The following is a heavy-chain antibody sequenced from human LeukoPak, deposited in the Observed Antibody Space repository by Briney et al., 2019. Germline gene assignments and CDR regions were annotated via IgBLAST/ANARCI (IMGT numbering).Heavy chain of an antibody. CDR3: ARPSLNSGSYFDY. Sequence: SGGSLRLSCAASGFSFSSYWMSWVRQAPGKGLEWVANINQDGSEQPYVDSVKGRFTVSRDNAKNSLYLQMNSLRAEDTAVYYCARPSLNSGSYFDYWGQGILVTVSS. CDR1: GFSFSSYW. J-gene: IGHJ4*02. D-gene: IGHD1-26*01. CDR2: INQDGSEQ. V-gene: IGHV3-7*01.